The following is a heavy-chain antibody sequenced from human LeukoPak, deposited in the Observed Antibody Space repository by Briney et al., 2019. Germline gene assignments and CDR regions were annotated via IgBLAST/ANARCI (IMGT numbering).Heavy chain of an antibody. CDR1: GGSISSSSYY. J-gene: IGHJ5*02. CDR2: IYYSGST. D-gene: IGHD2-21*02. CDR3: ARQVVTADAGNWFDP. V-gene: IGHV4-39*01. Sequence: PSETLSLTCTVSGGSISSSSYYWGWIRQPPGKGLEWIGSIYYSGSTYYNPSLKSRVTISVDTSKNQFSLKLSSVTAADTAVYYCARQVVTADAGNWFDPWGQGTLVTVSS.